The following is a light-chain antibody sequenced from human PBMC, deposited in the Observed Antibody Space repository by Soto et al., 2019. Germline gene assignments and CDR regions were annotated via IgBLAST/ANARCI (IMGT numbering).Light chain of an antibody. J-gene: IGKJ5*01. CDR1: QSVSSSY. V-gene: IGKV3D-20*02. CDR3: QQRNSWPVT. CDR2: GAS. Sequence: VLTQSPGTLSLSPGESATLSCRASQSVSSSYLAWYQQKPGQAPRLLIYGASSRATGIPDRFSGSGSGKDFTLTISSLEPEDFAVYYCQQRNSWPVTFGQGTRLEIK.